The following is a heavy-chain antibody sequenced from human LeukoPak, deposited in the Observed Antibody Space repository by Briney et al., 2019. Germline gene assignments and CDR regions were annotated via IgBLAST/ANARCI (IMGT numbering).Heavy chain of an antibody. J-gene: IGHJ4*02. Sequence: PGGSLRLSCAASGFTFSNYGMHWVRQAPGKGLEWVAFLRYAGSDKYHADSVKGRFTISRDNSKNTLYLQMNSLRAEDTAVYYCASTTLRYFDWSHGYWGQGTLVTVSS. D-gene: IGHD3-9*01. CDR3: ASTTLRYFDWSHGY. CDR1: GFTFSNYG. CDR2: LRYAGSDK. V-gene: IGHV3-30*02.